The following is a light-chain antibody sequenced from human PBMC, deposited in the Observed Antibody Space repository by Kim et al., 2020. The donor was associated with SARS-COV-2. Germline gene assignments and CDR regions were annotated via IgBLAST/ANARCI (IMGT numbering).Light chain of an antibody. CDR1: QDIRNY. V-gene: IGKV1-27*01. J-gene: IGKJ3*01. CDR2: AAG. Sequence: DIQMTQSPSSLSASVGDRVNITCRASQDIRNYLAWYQQKPGTVPKLLIYAAGTLQSGVSSRFSGSGSGTDFTLTISSLQPEDVATYYCQKYNSAPFAFGPGTKVDIK. CDR3: QKYNSAPFA.